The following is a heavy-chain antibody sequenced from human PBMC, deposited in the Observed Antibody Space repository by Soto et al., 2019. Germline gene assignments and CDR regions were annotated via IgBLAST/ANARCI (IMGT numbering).Heavy chain of an antibody. CDR1: GGSISSGSYF. Sequence: SETLSLTCTVSGGSISSGSYFWSWVRQRPGEGLEWIGNIYYTGITYYNLSLKSRVAISVDTSKDHFSLTLTSLTAADTAIYYCARVRLTPSTHLVRWGQGTLVTVSS. CDR3: ARVRLTPSTHLVR. J-gene: IGHJ4*02. V-gene: IGHV4-31*03. CDR2: IYYTGIT. D-gene: IGHD3-16*01.